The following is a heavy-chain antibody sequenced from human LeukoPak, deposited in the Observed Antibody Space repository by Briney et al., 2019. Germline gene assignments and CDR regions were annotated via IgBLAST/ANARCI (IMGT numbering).Heavy chain of an antibody. V-gene: IGHV3-23*01. CDR3: AKASDYNNYFDF. J-gene: IGHJ4*02. D-gene: IGHD6-25*01. CDR1: GFTFTRYA. CDR2: VSGNGQST. Sequence: PGGSLRLSCATSGFTFTRYAMSWVRQAPGRGLDWLSSVSGNGQSTFYADSVKGRFTIPRDFSKNTLYLQMSNLRAEDTARYYCAKASDYNNYFDFWGQGILVTVSS.